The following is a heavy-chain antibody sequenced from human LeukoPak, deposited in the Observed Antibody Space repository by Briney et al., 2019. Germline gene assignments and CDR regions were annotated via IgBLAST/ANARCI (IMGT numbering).Heavy chain of an antibody. CDR3: ARTSSSTSCYTY. J-gene: IGHJ4*02. CDR1: GGSFSGYY. Sequence: SETLSLTCAVYGGSFSGYYWSWIRQPPGKGLEWIGEINHSGSTNYNPSLESRVTISVDTSKNQFSLKLSSVTAADTAVYYCARTSSSTSCYTYWGQGTLVTVSS. CDR2: INHSGST. D-gene: IGHD2-2*02. V-gene: IGHV4-34*01.